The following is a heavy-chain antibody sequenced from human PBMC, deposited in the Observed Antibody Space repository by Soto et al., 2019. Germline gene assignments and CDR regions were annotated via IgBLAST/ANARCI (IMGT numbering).Heavy chain of an antibody. J-gene: IGHJ4*02. CDR1: GFTLSNYA. D-gene: IGHD3-10*01. Sequence: EVQVLESGGALVQPGGSLRLSCAASGFTLSNYAMSWVRQAPGKGLEWVSSISGSGGTTYYAHSVKGRLTLSRDNSKNTLYLQMNSLRVEDTAVYYCAKNNMGYYLDYWGQGTLVTVSS. V-gene: IGHV3-23*01. CDR3: AKNNMGYYLDY. CDR2: ISGSGGTT.